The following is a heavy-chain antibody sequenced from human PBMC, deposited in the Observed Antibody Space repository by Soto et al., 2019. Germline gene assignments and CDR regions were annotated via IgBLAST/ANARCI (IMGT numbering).Heavy chain of an antibody. CDR3: ASVMEWLFADDAFDI. Sequence: GGTLRLSCAASGFTYSSYWMSWFRQAPGQGKERVANIKEDGSEKYYVDSVKGRFTISRDNAKNSLYLQMNSLRAEDTAVYYCASVMEWLFADDAFDIWGQGTMVTVSS. J-gene: IGHJ3*02. CDR1: GFTYSSYW. CDR2: IKEDGSEK. V-gene: IGHV3-7*03. D-gene: IGHD3-3*01.